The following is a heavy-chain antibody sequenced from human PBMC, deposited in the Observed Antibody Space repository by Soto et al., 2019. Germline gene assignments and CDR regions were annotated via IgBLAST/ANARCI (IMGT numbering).Heavy chain of an antibody. J-gene: IGHJ6*02. CDR3: AKALWFGESYGMDV. CDR2: ISGSGGST. V-gene: IGHV3-23*01. D-gene: IGHD3-10*01. Sequence: PGGYLRLSCAASGFTFSSYAMSWVRQAPGKGLEWVSAISGSGGSTYYADSVKGRFTISRDNSKNTLYLQMNSLRAEDTAVYYCAKALWFGESYGMDVWGQGTTVTVSS. CDR1: GFTFSSYA.